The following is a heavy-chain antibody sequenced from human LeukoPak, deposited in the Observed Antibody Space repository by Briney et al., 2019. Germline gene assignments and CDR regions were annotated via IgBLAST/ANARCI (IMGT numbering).Heavy chain of an antibody. D-gene: IGHD3-22*01. CDR1: GFTFSSYG. CDR2: ISYDGSNK. CDR3: AKDYYDSSGYSPYDY. V-gene: IGHV3-30*18. Sequence: GGSLRLSCAASGFTFSSYGMHWVRQAPGKGLEWVAVISYDGSNKYYADSVEGRFTISRDNSKNTLYLQMNSLRAEDTAVYYCAKDYYDSSGYSPYDYWGQGTLVTVSS. J-gene: IGHJ4*02.